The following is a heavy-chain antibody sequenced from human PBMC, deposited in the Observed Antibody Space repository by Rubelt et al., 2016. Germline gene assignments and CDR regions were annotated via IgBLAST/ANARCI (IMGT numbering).Heavy chain of an antibody. V-gene: IGHV3-23*04. CDR3: VFDF. J-gene: IGHJ4*02. Sequence: EVQLVESGGGLVQPGGSLRLSCAASGFTFSFYAMSWVRQAPGKGLELVSALSGSGGSTYNADSVKGLFTNSRDNSRTPLVLKMNSLRAEDTALYYCVFDFWGQGTRVTVSS. CDR2: LSGSGGST. CDR1: GFTFSFYA.